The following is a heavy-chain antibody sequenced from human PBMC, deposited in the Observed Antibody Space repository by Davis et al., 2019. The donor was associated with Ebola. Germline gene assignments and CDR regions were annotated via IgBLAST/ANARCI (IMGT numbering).Heavy chain of an antibody. CDR3: ARAYYDSSGTSRGAFDI. J-gene: IGHJ3*02. CDR1: GFTFSSYS. D-gene: IGHD3-22*01. Sequence: GESLKISCAASGFTFSSYSMDWVRQAPGKGLEWVSSISSSSSYIYYADSVKGRFTISRDNAKNSLYLQMNSLRAEDTAVYYCARAYYDSSGTSRGAFDIWGQGTMVTVSS. CDR2: ISSSSSYI. V-gene: IGHV3-21*04.